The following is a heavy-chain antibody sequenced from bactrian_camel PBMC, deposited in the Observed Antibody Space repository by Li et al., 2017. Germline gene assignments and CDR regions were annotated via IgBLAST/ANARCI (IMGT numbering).Heavy chain of an antibody. CDR3: AAGPWYTDEYKY. CDR2: MYTGAGTT. J-gene: IGHJ4*01. V-gene: IGHV3S54*01. Sequence: HVQLVESGGGSVQAGGSLRLSCAASGYTGISYSTQCMAWFRQAPGKEREGVAIMYTGAGTTYSADSVKGRFTISQDYAKNTVYLQMISLESEDTALYYCAAGPWYTDEYKYWGQGTQVTVS. D-gene: IGHD6*01. CDR1: GYTGISYSTQC.